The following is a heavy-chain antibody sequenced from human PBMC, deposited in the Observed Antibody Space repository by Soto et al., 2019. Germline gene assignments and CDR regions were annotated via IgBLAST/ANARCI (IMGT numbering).Heavy chain of an antibody. J-gene: IGHJ4*02. CDR2: IYYSGST. V-gene: IGHV4-39*01. D-gene: IGHD4-17*01. CDR3: ARLYGDYLTYLDY. CDR1: GGSISSSSYY. Sequence: QLQLQESGPGLVKPSETLSLTCTVSGGSISSSSYYWGWIRQPPGKGLEWIGSIYYSGSTYYNPSLKSRVTISVDTSKNQFSLKLSSVTAADTAVYYCARLYGDYLTYLDYWGQGTLVTVSS.